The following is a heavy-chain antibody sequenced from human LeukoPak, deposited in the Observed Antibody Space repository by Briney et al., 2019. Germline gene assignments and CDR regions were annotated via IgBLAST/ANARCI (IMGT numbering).Heavy chain of an antibody. V-gene: IGHV1-3*03. CDR2: INAGNGNT. CDR3: ARGGIGTYYYDSSRMDV. D-gene: IGHD3-22*01. Sequence: GASVKVSCKASGYTFTSYAMHWVRQAPGQRLEWMGWINAGNGNTKYSQEFQGRVTITRDTSASTAYMELSSLRSEDMAVYYCARGGIGTYYYDSSRMDVWGKGTTVTVSS. J-gene: IGHJ6*03. CDR1: GYTFTSYA.